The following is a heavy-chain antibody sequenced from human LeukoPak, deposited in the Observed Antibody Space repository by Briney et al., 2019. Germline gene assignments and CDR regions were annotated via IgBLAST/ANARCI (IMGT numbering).Heavy chain of an antibody. CDR1: GYTFSNFG. CDR3: ARDWTSTDDY. J-gene: IGHJ4*02. V-gene: IGHV1-18*01. CDR2: ISGNNDNP. Sequence: ASVKVSCKASGYTFSNFGINWVRQAPGQGLEWIAWISGNNDNPNYGQKFQGRFTVTTDSSTSTAYMELRNLRPGDTAVYYCARDWTSTDDYWGQGTLVTVSS. D-gene: IGHD3/OR15-3a*01.